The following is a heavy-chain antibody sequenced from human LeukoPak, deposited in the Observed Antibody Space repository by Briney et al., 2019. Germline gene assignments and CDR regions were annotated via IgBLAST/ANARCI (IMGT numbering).Heavy chain of an antibody. V-gene: IGHV3-64*01. CDR2: ISSNGGST. CDR3: ARAPRGVVMGGNAFDI. Sequence: GGSLRLSCAASGFTFSSYAMHWVRQAPGKGLGYVSAISSNGGSTYYANSVKGRFTISRDNSKNTLYLQMGSLRAEDMAVYYCARAPRGVVMGGNAFDIWGQGTMVTVSS. CDR1: GFTFSSYA. J-gene: IGHJ3*02. D-gene: IGHD4-23*01.